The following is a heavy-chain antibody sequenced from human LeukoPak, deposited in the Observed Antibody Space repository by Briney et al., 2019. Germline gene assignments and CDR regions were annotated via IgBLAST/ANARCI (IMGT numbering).Heavy chain of an antibody. CDR1: GFTFSSYA. J-gene: IGHJ4*02. CDR3: ARSSAVVGATTFDY. D-gene: IGHD1-26*01. Sequence: HPGRSLRLSCAASGFTFSSYAMHWVRQAPGKGLEYISSISSNGGSTYYANSVKGRFTISRDNSKNTLFLQMGSLRAEDMAVYYCARSSAVVGATTFDYWGQGTLVTVSS. V-gene: IGHV3-64*01. CDR2: ISSNGGST.